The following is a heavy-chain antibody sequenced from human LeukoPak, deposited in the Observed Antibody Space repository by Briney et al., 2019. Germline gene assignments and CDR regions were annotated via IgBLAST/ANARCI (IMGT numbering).Heavy chain of an antibody. CDR3: ARSLRGYDILTGYSSDWYFDL. V-gene: IGHV4-59*10. J-gene: IGHJ2*01. CDR2: IYTSGST. CDR1: GGSFSGYY. D-gene: IGHD3-9*01. Sequence: PSETLSLTCAVYGGSFSGYYWSWIRQPAGKGLEWIGRIYTSGSTNYNPSLKSRVTMSVDTSKNQFSLKLSSVTAADTAVYYCARSLRGYDILTGYSSDWYFDLWGRGTLVTVSS.